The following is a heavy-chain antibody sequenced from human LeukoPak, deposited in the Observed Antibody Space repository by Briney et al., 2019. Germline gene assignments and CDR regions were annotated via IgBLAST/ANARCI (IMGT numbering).Heavy chain of an antibody. CDR1: GFTFSSYS. CDR2: IRSKAYGGTT. CDR3: TRGRFLFDY. V-gene: IGHV3-49*04. Sequence: GGSLRLSCAASGFTFSSYSMSWVRQAPGKGLEWVGFIRSKAYGGTTEYAASVKGRFTISRDDSKSIAYLQMNSLKTEDTAVYYCTRGRFLFDYWGQGTLVTVSS. J-gene: IGHJ4*02. D-gene: IGHD3-10*01.